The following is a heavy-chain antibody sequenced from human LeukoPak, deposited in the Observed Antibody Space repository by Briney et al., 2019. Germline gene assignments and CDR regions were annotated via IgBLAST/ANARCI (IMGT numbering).Heavy chain of an antibody. J-gene: IGHJ6*03. D-gene: IGHD2-2*01. Sequence: SETLSLTCTVSGGSISSYYWSWIRQPPGKGLEWMGYIYYSGSTNYNPSLKSRVTISVDTSKNQFSLKLSSVTAADTAVYYCARLDCSSTSCHRYYYYYYYMDVWGKGTTVTVSS. CDR1: GGSISSYY. CDR3: ARLDCSSTSCHRYYYYYYYMDV. CDR2: IYYSGST. V-gene: IGHV4-59*08.